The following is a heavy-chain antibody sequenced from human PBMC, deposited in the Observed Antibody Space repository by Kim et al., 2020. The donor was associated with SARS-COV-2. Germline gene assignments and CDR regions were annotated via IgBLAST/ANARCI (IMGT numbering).Heavy chain of an antibody. Sequence: SETLSLTCAVYGGSFSGYYWSWIRQPPGKGLEWIGEINHSGSTNYNPSLKSRVTISVDTSKNQFSLKLSSVTAAETAVYYCATSIAAAGDYWGQGTLVTVSS. J-gene: IGHJ4*02. CDR1: GGSFSGYY. D-gene: IGHD6-13*01. V-gene: IGHV4-34*01. CDR2: INHSGST. CDR3: ATSIAAAGDY.